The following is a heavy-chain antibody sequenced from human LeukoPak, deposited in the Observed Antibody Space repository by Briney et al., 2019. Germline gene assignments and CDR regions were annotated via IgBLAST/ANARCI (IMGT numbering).Heavy chain of an antibody. CDR2: IYYSGST. Sequence: SETLSLTCTVSGGSISSGGYYWSWIRQPPGKGLEWIGYIYYSGSTNYNPSLKSRVTISVDTSKNQFSLKLSSVTAADTAVYYCARVRRVPYCGGDCYSPPNDWGQGTLVTVSS. D-gene: IGHD2-21*02. CDR3: ARVRRVPYCGGDCYSPPND. J-gene: IGHJ4*02. CDR1: GGSISSGGYY. V-gene: IGHV4-61*08.